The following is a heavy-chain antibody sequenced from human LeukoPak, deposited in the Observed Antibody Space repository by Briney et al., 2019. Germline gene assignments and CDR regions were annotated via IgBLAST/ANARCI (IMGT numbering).Heavy chain of an antibody. Sequence: SETLSLTCTVSGGSISSYYWSWIRQPPGKGLEWIGYIYYSGSTNYNPSLKSRVTISVDTSKNQFSLKLSSVTAANTAVYYCARDRGAGVGGLDYYYGMDVWGQGTTVTVSS. CDR1: GGSISSYY. D-gene: IGHD3-3*01. CDR2: IYYSGST. J-gene: IGHJ6*02. CDR3: ARDRGAGVGGLDYYYGMDV. V-gene: IGHV4-59*01.